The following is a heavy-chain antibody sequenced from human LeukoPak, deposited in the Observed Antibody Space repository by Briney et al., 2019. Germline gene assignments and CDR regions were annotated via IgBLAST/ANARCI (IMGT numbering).Heavy chain of an antibody. V-gene: IGHV4-39*01. CDR2: IYYSGST. J-gene: IGHJ3*02. CDR3: ARKPDYYDSSGYRDAFDI. Sequence: SETLSLTCTVSGGSISSSSYYWGWIRQPPGKGLEWIGSIYYSGSTYYNPSLKSRVTISVDTSKKQFSLKLSSVTAADTAVYYCARKPDYYDSSGYRDAFDIWGQGTMVTVSS. D-gene: IGHD3-22*01. CDR1: GGSISSSSYY.